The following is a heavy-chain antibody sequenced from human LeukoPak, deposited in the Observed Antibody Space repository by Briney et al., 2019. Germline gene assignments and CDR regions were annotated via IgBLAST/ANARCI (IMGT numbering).Heavy chain of an antibody. CDR1: GYTFAAYG. CDR2: ITTYNDKA. J-gene: IGHJ4*02. Sequence: GASVKGSCKTSGYTFAAYGINWVRQAPGQGLEWMGRITTYNDKANYAQKFQGRVTLTTDTSTNTAFMELRSLRSDDTAIYFCARDLRGNVHFDYWGQGTLVTVSS. CDR3: ARDLRGNVHFDY. D-gene: IGHD1-1*01. V-gene: IGHV1-18*01.